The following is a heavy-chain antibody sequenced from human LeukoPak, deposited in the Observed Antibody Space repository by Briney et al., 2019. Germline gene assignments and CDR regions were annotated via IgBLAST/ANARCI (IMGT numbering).Heavy chain of an antibody. J-gene: IGHJ6*03. CDR2: IYYRGNT. D-gene: IGHD2-2*02. V-gene: IGHV4-30-4*08. CDR1: GGSISSGDYY. CDR3: ARSFGTTCYNCYYYYYYMDV. Sequence: PSQTLSLTCTVSGGSISSGDYYWSWIRQPPGKGRDWIGYIYYRGNTYYNPSLNIRVTISVDTSNNQFSLKLSSVTAADTAVYYCARSFGTTCYNCYYYYYYMDVWGKGTTVTVSS.